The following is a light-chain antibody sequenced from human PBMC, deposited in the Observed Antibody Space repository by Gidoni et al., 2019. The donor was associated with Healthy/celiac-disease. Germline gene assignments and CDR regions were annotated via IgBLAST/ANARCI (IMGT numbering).Light chain of an antibody. CDR2: KMS. V-gene: IGKV2-24*01. Sequence: DIVMTQTPLSSPVTLGQPASISCRSSQSLVHSDGNTYLSWLQQRPGQPPRLLIYKMSNRFSGVPDRFSDSGAGTDFTLKISRVEAEDVGVYYCMQATQFPWTFGQGTKVEIK. J-gene: IGKJ1*01. CDR3: MQATQFPWT. CDR1: QSLVHSDGNTY.